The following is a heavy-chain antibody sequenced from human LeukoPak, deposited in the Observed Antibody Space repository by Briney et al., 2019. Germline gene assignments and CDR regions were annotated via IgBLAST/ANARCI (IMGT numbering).Heavy chain of an antibody. CDR2: IYYSGST. Sequence: SETLSLTCTVSGGSISSSSYYWGWIRQPPGKGLEWIGSIYYSGSTYYNPSLKSRVTISVDTSKNQFSLKLSSVTAADTAVYYCARYPHSGSYGRAYAFDIWGQGTMVTVSS. D-gene: IGHD1-26*01. V-gene: IGHV4-39*07. J-gene: IGHJ3*02. CDR1: GGSISSSSYY. CDR3: ARYPHSGSYGRAYAFDI.